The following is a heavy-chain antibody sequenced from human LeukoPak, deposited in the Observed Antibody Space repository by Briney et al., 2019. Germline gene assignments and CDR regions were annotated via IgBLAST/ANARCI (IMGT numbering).Heavy chain of an antibody. CDR3: TKDVQNDVGATDC. CDR2: IDRSGERT. D-gene: IGHD1-26*01. V-gene: IGHV3-23*01. J-gene: IGHJ4*02. Sequence: GGSLRLSCAASGFTFSIHAMTWVRQAPGKGLDWVSTIDRSGERTHYADSVKGRFTISRDNSRNTLYLQMNSLRDEDTAIYYCTKDVQNDVGATDCWGQGTLVTVSS. CDR1: GFTFSIHA.